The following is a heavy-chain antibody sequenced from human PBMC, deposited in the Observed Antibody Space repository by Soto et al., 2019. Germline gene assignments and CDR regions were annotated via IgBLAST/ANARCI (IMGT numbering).Heavy chain of an antibody. Sequence: EVQVLESGGGLTQPGGSLRLSCAASGFTFSSSAMSWVRQSPGRGLEWVSSISGSGDQTFYADFVEGRFTISRDNSKNTLYLQLNSLRVEDTAVYYCAKIAVTGSWYYQHWGQGTLVTVSS. CDR2: ISGSGDQT. D-gene: IGHD6-19*01. V-gene: IGHV3-23*01. CDR1: GFTFSSSA. CDR3: AKIAVTGSWYYQH. J-gene: IGHJ1*01.